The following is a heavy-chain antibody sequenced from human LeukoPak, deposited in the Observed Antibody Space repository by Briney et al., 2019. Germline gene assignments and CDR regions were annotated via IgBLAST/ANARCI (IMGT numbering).Heavy chain of an antibody. CDR3: ARDLRYCSGGSCYRYYYGMDV. Sequence: ASVTVSCKASGYTFTSFGISWVRQAPGPGLEWMGWISAYNGNTNYAQKLQGRVTMTTDTSTSTAYMELRSLRSDDTAVYYCARDLRYCSGGSCYRYYYGMDVWGQGTTVTVSS. CDR2: ISAYNGNT. CDR1: GYTFTSFG. V-gene: IGHV1-18*01. J-gene: IGHJ6*02. D-gene: IGHD2-15*01.